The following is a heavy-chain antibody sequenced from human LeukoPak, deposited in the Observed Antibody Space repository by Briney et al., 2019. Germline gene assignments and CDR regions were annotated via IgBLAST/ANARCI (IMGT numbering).Heavy chain of an antibody. CDR1: GGSFSGYY. Sequence: TSETLSLTCAVYGGSFSGYYWSWIRQPPGKGLEWIGEINHSGSTNYNPSLKSRVTISVDTSKIQFSLKLSSVTAADTAVYYCARGTVTAIDYWGQGTLVTVSS. J-gene: IGHJ4*02. CDR3: ARGTVTAIDY. D-gene: IGHD2-21*02. CDR2: INHSGST. V-gene: IGHV4-34*01.